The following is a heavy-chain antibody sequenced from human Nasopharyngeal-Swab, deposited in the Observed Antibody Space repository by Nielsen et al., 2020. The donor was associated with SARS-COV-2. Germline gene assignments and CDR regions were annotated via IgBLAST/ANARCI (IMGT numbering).Heavy chain of an antibody. CDR2: MYSGGNT. CDR1: GVTVSTNY. D-gene: IGHD3-22*01. V-gene: IGHV3-66*01. Sequence: GESLKISCAVSGVTVSTNYMYWVRQAPGKGLEWVSVMYSGGNTFYADSVKDRFIISRDKSKNTLDLQMNSMRAEDTAVYYCARGCYDSIRWGQGTLVTVSS. J-gene: IGHJ4*02. CDR3: ARGCYDSIR.